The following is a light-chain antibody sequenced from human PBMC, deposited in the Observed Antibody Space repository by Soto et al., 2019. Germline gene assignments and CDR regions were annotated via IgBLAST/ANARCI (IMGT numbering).Light chain of an antibody. V-gene: IGLV2-8*01. J-gene: IGLJ2*01. CDR2: EVS. Sequence: QSVLTQPPSASGSPGQSVTISCTGTSSDVGGYNYVSWYQQHPGKAPTLMIYEVSERPSGVPDRFSGSKSGNTASLTVSGLQAEDEADYYCCSYAGSNNVVFGGGTKLIVL. CDR3: CSYAGSNNVV. CDR1: SSDVGGYNY.